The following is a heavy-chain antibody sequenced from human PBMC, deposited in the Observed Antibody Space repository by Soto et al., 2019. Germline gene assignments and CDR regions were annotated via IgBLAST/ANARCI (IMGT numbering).Heavy chain of an antibody. Sequence: EPGPTLVNPTQTLTLTCTFSGFSLTSNDVGVGWIRQPPGKALEWLALIYWDDDKRYSPSLKSRLTITKDTSKNQVVLRMTNMDPVDTATYYCAHSRYSRSSFDYWGQGTLVTVSS. CDR3: AHSRYSRSSFDY. V-gene: IGHV2-5*02. CDR2: IYWDDDK. CDR1: GFSLTSNDVG. J-gene: IGHJ4*02. D-gene: IGHD6-6*01.